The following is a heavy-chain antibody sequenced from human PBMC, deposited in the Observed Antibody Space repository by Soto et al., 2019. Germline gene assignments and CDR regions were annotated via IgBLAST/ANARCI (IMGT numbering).Heavy chain of an antibody. D-gene: IGHD3-10*01. CDR2: ISWNSGSI. J-gene: IGHJ4*02. Sequence: GGSLRLSCAASGFTFDDYAMHWVRQAPGKGLEWVSGISWNSGSIGYADSVKGRFTISRDNAKNSLYLQMNSLRAEDTALYYCAKDYSGADYGSGSVFDYWGQGTLVTVSS. CDR1: GFTFDDYA. V-gene: IGHV3-9*01. CDR3: AKDYSGADYGSGSVFDY.